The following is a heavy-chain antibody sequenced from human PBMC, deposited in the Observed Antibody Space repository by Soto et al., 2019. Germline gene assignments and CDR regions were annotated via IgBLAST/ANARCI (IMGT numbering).Heavy chain of an antibody. CDR1: GGSFSGYY. CDR2: INHSGST. CDR3: ARGLRHLGYCSGGSCYYAFDP. D-gene: IGHD2-15*01. J-gene: IGHJ5*02. V-gene: IGHV4-34*01. Sequence: QVQLQQWGAGLLKPSETLSLTCAVYGGSFSGYYWSWIRQPPGKGLEWLGEINHSGSTNYNPSLKSRVTISVDTSKNQFSLKLSSVTAADTAVYYCARGLRHLGYCSGGSCYYAFDPWGQGTLVTVSS.